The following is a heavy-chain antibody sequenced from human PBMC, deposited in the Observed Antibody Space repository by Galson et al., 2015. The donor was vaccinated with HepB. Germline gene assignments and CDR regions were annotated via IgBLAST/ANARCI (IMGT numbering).Heavy chain of an antibody. J-gene: IGHJ5*02. V-gene: IGHV5-51*03. Sequence: QSGAEVKKPGESLKISCQGSGYNFATYWIGWVRQTPGEGLEWMGIINPLDSKTKYGPSFHGRVTISADKSSNTAYLYWSSLKASDAALYYCVRQSGFCTNTRCKSTFDTWGQGTRVTVSS. CDR1: GYNFATYW. CDR3: VRQSGFCTNTRCKSTFDT. CDR2: INPLDSKT. D-gene: IGHD2-8*01.